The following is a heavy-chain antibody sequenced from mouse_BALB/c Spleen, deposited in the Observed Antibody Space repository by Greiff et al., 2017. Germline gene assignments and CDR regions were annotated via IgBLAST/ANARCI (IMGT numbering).Heavy chain of an antibody. V-gene: IGHV5-17*02. CDR1: GFTFSSFG. CDR2: ISSGSSTI. D-gene: IGHD2-4*01. CDR3: ARGDDSDY. Sequence: EVQVVESGGGLVQPGGSRKLSCAASGFTFSSFGMHWVRQAPEKGLEWVAYISSGSSTIYYADTVKGRFTISRDNPKNTLFLQMTSLRSEDTAMYYCARGDDSDYWGQGTTLTVSA. J-gene: IGHJ2*01.